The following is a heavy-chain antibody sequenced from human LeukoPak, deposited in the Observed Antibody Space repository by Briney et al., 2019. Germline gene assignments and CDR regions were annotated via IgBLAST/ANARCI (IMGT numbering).Heavy chain of an antibody. CDR1: GFTFRNYS. CDR2: ISSSRSYI. D-gene: IGHD3-10*01. CDR3: ARGSRFGELNY. V-gene: IGHV3-21*01. J-gene: IGHJ4*02. Sequence: GGSLGLSCAASGFTFRNYSMNWVRQAPGKGLEWVSFISSSRSYIYYADSVKGRFTISRDNAKNSLYLQMNSLRAGDTAVYYCARGSRFGELNYWGQGTLVTVSS.